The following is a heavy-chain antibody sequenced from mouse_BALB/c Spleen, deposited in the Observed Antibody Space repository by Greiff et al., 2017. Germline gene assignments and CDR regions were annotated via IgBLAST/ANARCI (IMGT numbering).Heavy chain of an antibody. V-gene: IGHV5-6-4*01. CDR3: TRDGTGAWFAY. CDR1: GFTFSSYT. Sequence: EVKLVESGGGLVQPGGSLKLSCAASGFTFSSYTMSWVRQTPEKRLEWVATISSGGSYTYYPDSVKGRFTISRDNAKNTLYLQMSSLKSEDTAMYYCTRDGTGAWFAYWGQGTLVTVSA. CDR2: ISSGGSYT. J-gene: IGHJ3*01. D-gene: IGHD2-14*01.